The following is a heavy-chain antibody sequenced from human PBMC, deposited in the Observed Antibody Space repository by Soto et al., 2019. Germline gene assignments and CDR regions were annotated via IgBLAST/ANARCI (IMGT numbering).Heavy chain of an antibody. CDR2: IWDDGSNK. J-gene: IGHJ4*02. Sequence: QVQLVESGGGVVQPGRSLRISCAASRFNFSSYGMHWVRQAPGKGLEWVAVIWDDGSNKYYADSVKGRFTISRDNSKKTLYLKMNSLRAEDTAVYYCERDSPSDYGIHGPFDYWGQGTLVTVSS. CDR3: ERDSPSDYGIHGPFDY. CDR1: RFNFSSYG. D-gene: IGHD3-10*01. V-gene: IGHV3-33*01.